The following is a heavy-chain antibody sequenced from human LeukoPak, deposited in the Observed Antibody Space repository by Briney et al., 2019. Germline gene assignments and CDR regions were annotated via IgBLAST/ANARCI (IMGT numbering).Heavy chain of an antibody. CDR2: IWYDGSNK. V-gene: IGHV3-33*01. CDR3: ARISCAGNSCRPYSYYDMDV. D-gene: IGHD2-21*01. Sequence: GRSLGLSCAASGFTFNTFGMNWVRQAPGKGLEWVAVIWYDGSNKYYADPVKGRFTISRDNSKSTLYLQVNSLRVEDTAVYYCARISCAGNSCRPYSYYDMDVWGQGTTVTVSS. CDR1: GFTFNTFG. J-gene: IGHJ6*02.